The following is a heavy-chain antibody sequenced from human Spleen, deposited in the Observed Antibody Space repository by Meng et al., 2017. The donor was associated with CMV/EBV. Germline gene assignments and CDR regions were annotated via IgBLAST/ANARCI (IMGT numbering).Heavy chain of an antibody. CDR2: IHHSGAT. CDR1: GDYFSSNYW. V-gene: IGHV4-4*02. D-gene: IGHD3-22*01. CDR3: ARNGHYSLDY. J-gene: IGHJ4*02. Sequence: SRTCAVAGDYFSSNYWWSWVRQAPGKGLEWIGEIHHSGATTYNPFLKSRVTFSLDESKTEFSLKLTSVTAADTAVYHCARNGHYSLDYWSQGTLVTAPQ.